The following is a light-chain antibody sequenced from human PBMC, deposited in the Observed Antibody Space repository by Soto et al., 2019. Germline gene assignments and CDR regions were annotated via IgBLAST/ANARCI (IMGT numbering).Light chain of an antibody. CDR2: KAS. J-gene: IGKJ1*01. CDR3: QNYNSYPTP. Sequence: DIQMTQSPSTLSASVEDKVTITCRASQSISSWLAWYQQKPGKDPKLLIYKASSLESGVPSRFSGSGSGTEFTLTISSLQPYVFATDAYQNYNSYPTPLGQVT. V-gene: IGKV1-5*03. CDR1: QSISSW.